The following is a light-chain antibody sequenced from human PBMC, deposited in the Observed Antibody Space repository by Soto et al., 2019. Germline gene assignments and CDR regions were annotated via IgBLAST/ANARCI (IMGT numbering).Light chain of an antibody. CDR3: QQYGSSPWT. CDR2: GAS. V-gene: IGKV3-20*01. J-gene: IGKJ1*01. Sequence: EIVLTQSPGTLSLSPGERATLSCRASQSVSSTYLAWYQQKPGQAPRLLIYGASSRAIGIPDRFSGSGSGTDVTLTISRLEPDDFAVYYCQQYGSSPWTFGQGTKVEIK. CDR1: QSVSSTY.